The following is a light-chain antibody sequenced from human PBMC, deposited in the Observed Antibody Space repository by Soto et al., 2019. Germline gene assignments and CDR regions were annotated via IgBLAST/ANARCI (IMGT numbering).Light chain of an antibody. V-gene: IGKV1-5*01. J-gene: IGKJ1*01. CDR1: QSINNW. CDR2: DAS. Sequence: MTQSPATLSASIGDRVIITCRASQSINNWVAWYQQKPGKAPKLLIYDASSLESGVPSRFSGSGSGTEFTLTISSLQPDDLATYYCQQYNLYWTFGQGTKVDIK. CDR3: QQYNLYWT.